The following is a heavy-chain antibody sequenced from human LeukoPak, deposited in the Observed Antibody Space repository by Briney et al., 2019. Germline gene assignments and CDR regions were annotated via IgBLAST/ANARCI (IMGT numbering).Heavy chain of an antibody. D-gene: IGHD1-26*01. J-gene: IGHJ4*02. CDR3: ARGHGVGGDF. CDR1: GYTFTNYD. Sequence: ASVKVSCKASGYTFTNYDINWVRQATGQGLEWMGWMSPNSGNTGYAQRSQGRVTMTRDTSITTAYMELSSLVSEDTAVYYCARGHGVGGDFWGQGTLVTVSS. V-gene: IGHV1-8*01. CDR2: MSPNSGNT.